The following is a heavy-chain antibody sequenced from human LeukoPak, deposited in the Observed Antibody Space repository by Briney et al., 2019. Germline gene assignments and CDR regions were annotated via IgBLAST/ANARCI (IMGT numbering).Heavy chain of an antibody. D-gene: IGHD3-3*01. CDR2: ISSSGSTI. Sequence: GGSLRLSCAASGFTFSSFWMSWVRQAPGKGLEWVSYISSSGSTIYYADSVKGRFTISRDNAKNSLYLQMNSLRAEDTAVYYCAKITIFGVVKVDYWGQGTLVTVSS. J-gene: IGHJ4*02. CDR3: AKITIFGVVKVDY. CDR1: GFTFSSFW. V-gene: IGHV3-11*01.